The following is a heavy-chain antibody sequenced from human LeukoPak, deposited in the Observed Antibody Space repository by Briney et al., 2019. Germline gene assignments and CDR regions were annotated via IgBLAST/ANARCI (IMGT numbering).Heavy chain of an antibody. J-gene: IGHJ4*02. CDR2: ISNSASYT. Sequence: PGASPRLSCAASGFTFNTYAMSWVRQAPGKGLEWVSGISNSASYTYYADSVRGRFTISRDNSKNTLYLQMNSLRGEDTAIYYCAKDYSGVNWGQGTLVTVSS. CDR1: GFTFNTYA. CDR3: AKDYSGVN. D-gene: IGHD2-15*01. V-gene: IGHV3-23*01.